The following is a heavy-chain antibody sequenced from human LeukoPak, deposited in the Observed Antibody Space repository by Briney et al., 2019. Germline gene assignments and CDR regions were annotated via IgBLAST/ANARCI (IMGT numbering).Heavy chain of an antibody. J-gene: IGHJ6*02. CDR3: AVPSDIYYGSGSSYYYGMDV. V-gene: IGHV3-53*01. CDR2: IYSGGST. D-gene: IGHD3-10*01. CDR1: GFTVSSNY. Sequence: GGSLRLSCAASGFTVSSNYMSWVRQAPGKGLEWVSVIYSGGSTYYADSVKGRFTISRVNSKNTLYLQMNSLRAEDTAVYYCAVPSDIYYGSGSSYYYGMDVWGQGTTVTVSS.